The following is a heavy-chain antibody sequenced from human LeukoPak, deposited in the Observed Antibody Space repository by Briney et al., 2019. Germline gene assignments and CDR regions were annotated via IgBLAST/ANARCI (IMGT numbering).Heavy chain of an antibody. J-gene: IGHJ5*02. CDR2: IYYSGST. D-gene: IGHD5-18*01. V-gene: IGHV4-59*06. CDR1: GGSISSYY. CDR3: ARDTAMANNWFDP. Sequence: PSETLSLTCTVSGGSISSYYWSWIRQHPGKGLEWIGYIYYSGSTYYNPSLKSRVTISVDTSKNQFSLKLSSVTAADTAVYYCARDTAMANNWFDPWGQGTLVTVSS.